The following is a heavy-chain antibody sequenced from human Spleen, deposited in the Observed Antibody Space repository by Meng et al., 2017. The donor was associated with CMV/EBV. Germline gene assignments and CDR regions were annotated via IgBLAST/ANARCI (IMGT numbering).Heavy chain of an antibody. CDR3: GRDMNV. V-gene: IGHV3-7*01. CDR1: GFHFGTYW. J-gene: IGHJ6*02. CDR2: INQDASQK. Sequence: GGSLRLSCAGSGFHFGTYWMTWVRQAPGKALEWVANINQDASQKNYVDSVEGRFTISRDNAKNSMYLQMNSLRAEDTAVYYCGRDMNVWGQGTTVTVSS.